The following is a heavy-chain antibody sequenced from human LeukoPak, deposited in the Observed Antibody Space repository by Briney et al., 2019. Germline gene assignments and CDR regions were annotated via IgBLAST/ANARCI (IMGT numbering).Heavy chain of an antibody. V-gene: IGHV3-30*02. Sequence: GGSLRLSCAASGFTFSSYGMHWVRQAPGKGLEWVAFIRYDGSNKYYADSVKGRFTISRDNSKNTLYLQMNSLRAEDTAVYYCANPLYGGKGSYFDYWGQGTLVTVSS. CDR2: IRYDGSNK. D-gene: IGHD4-23*01. CDR3: ANPLYGGKGSYFDY. CDR1: GFTFSSYG. J-gene: IGHJ4*02.